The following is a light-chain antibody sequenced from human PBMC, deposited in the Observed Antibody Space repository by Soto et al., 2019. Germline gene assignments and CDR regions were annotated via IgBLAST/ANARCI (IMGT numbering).Light chain of an antibody. V-gene: IGLV2-11*01. CDR3: CSYADTFYV. J-gene: IGLJ1*01. Sequence: QSALTQPRSVSGSPGQSVTISCTGTNSDVGGYNFVSWYQQYPGKVPKLMIYDVNKRSSGVPDRFSGSKSGNTASLTISGLKAEDEADYYCCSYADTFYVFGTGTKVTVL. CDR1: NSDVGGYNF. CDR2: DVN.